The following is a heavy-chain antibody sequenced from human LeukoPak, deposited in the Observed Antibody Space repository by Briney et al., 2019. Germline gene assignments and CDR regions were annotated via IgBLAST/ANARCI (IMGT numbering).Heavy chain of an antibody. Sequence: ASVKVSCKASGYTFTSYYMHWVRQAPGQGLEWMGIINPSGGGTSYAQKFQGRVTMTRDTSTSTVYMELSSLRSEDTAVYYCARALLGYCSSTSCYKSYYFDYWGQGTLVTVSS. CDR2: INPSGGGT. CDR3: ARALLGYCSSTSCYKSYYFDY. V-gene: IGHV1-46*01. CDR1: GYTFTSYY. J-gene: IGHJ4*02. D-gene: IGHD2-2*02.